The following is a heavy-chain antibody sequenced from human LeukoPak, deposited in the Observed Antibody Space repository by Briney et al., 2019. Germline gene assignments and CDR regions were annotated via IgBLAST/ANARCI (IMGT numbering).Heavy chain of an antibody. CDR1: GFTFSTYG. D-gene: IGHD5-12*01. CDR3: ARDKRGYDFPTHYYYYMDV. Sequence: GGSLRLSCAASGFTFSTYGMTWVRQAPGKGLEWVSAISGNGVSTYYADSVKGRFTISRDNPKNTLYLQMNSLRAEDTAVYYCARDKRGYDFPTHYYYYMDVWGKGTTVTISS. CDR2: ISGNGVST. V-gene: IGHV3-23*01. J-gene: IGHJ6*03.